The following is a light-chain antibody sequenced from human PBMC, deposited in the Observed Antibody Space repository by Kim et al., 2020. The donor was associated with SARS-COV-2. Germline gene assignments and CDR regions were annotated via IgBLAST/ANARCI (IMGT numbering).Light chain of an antibody. J-gene: IGLJ3*02. Sequence: ALGQTGRITCQEDSLRSYYASWYRQKPGQAPVLVIYGKNNRPSGIPDRFSGSSSGNTASLTITGAQAEDEADYYCNSRDSSGNHQVFGGGTQLTVL. CDR1: SLRSYY. CDR3: NSRDSSGNHQV. CDR2: GKN. V-gene: IGLV3-19*01.